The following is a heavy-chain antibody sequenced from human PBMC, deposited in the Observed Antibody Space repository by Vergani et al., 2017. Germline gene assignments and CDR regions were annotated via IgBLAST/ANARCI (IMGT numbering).Heavy chain of an antibody. V-gene: IGHV4-38-2*02. Sequence: QVQLQESGPGLVKPSETLSLTCSVSGYSISRGYFWGWFRQPPGKGLEWIGNIFHTGLTYRNPSLRSRVAISVDTSRNQFSLKLRSVTAADTAVYYCARGGGAVAGTFNYYYYYGMDVWGQGTTVTVSS. CDR1: GYSISRGYF. D-gene: IGHD6-19*01. CDR2: IFHTGLT. CDR3: ARGGGAVAGTFNYYYYYGMDV. J-gene: IGHJ6*02.